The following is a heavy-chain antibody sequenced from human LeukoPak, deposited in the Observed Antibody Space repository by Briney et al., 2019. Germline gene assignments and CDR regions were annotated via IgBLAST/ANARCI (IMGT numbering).Heavy chain of an antibody. J-gene: IGHJ4*02. CDR1: GGSISSSSYY. V-gene: IGHV4-39*07. CDR2: IYFSGDT. D-gene: IGHD3-10*01. Sequence: SETLSLTCTVSGGSISSSSYYWGWIRQPPGKGLEWIGNIYFSGDTYYNPSLQSRVTISEDRYKNQFSLRLTSVTAADTAVYYCARITKGGTYFFDSWGQGTLLTVSS. CDR3: ARITKGGTYFFDS.